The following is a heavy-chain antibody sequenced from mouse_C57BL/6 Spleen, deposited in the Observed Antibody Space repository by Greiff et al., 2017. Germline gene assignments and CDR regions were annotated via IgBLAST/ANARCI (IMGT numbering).Heavy chain of an antibody. V-gene: IGHV1-20*01. J-gene: IGHJ4*01. CDR1: GYSFTGYF. D-gene: IGHD1-1*01. Sequence: EVQLQQSGPELVKPGDSVKISCKASGYSFTGYFMNWVMQSHGKSLEWIGRINPYNGDTFYNQKFKGKATLTVDKSSSTAHMELRSLTSEDSAVYYCARSRITTVVATEDAMDYWGQGTSVTVSS. CDR2: INPYNGDT. CDR3: ARSRITTVVATEDAMDY.